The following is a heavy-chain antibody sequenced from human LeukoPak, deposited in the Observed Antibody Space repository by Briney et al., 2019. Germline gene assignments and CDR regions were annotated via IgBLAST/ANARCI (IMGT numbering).Heavy chain of an antibody. V-gene: IGHV4-38-2*02. CDR3: ASVGSGSYYNWGGY. CDR1: GYSISSGYY. J-gene: IGHJ4*02. D-gene: IGHD3-10*01. CDR2: IYHSGST. Sequence: SETLSLTCTVSGYSISSGYYWGWIRQPPGRGLEWIGSIYHSGSTYYNPSLKSRVTISVDTSKNQFSLKLSSVTAADTAVYYCASVGSGSYYNWGGYWGQGTLVTVSS.